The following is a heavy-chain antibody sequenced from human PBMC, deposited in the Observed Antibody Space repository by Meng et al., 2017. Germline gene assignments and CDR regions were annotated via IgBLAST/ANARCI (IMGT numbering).Heavy chain of an antibody. Sequence: QVCEAGGVLVNPGGPLRLFCAASGFTFSSYSMNWVRQAPGKGLEWVSSISRSSSYIYYGDSVKGRFTISRDNAKNSLYLQMNSLRAEDTAVYYCARAPVQLYSSSWPDYWGQGTLVTVSS. CDR3: ARAPVQLYSSSWPDY. V-gene: IGHV3-21*01. J-gene: IGHJ4*02. D-gene: IGHD6-13*01. CDR2: ISRSSSYI. CDR1: GFTFSSYS.